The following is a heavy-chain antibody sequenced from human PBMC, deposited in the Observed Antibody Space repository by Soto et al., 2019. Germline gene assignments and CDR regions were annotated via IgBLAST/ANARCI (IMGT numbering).Heavy chain of an antibody. Sequence: EVQLVEFGGGLVQPGGSLRLSCAASGFTFSDHYMDWVRQAPGKGLEWVGRTRNKANSYTTEYAASVKGRFTISRDDSKNSLYLQMNSLKTEDTAVYYCAREGRYRSGGSCYYYYYGMDVWGQGTTVTVSS. J-gene: IGHJ6*02. D-gene: IGHD2-15*01. CDR2: TRNKANSYTT. V-gene: IGHV3-72*01. CDR1: GFTFSDHY. CDR3: AREGRYRSGGSCYYYYYGMDV.